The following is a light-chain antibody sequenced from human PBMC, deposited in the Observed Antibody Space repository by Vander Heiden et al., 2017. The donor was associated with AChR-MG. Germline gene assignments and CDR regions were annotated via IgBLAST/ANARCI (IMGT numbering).Light chain of an antibody. CDR1: SSNIGSNY. CDR2: YNS. Sequence: QSVLTQPPSVSAAPGQKVTISCSGSSSNIGSNYVSWYRQLPGTAPKLVSSYNSQRPSGIPDRFSGSKSGTSATLDITGLQTGDEADYYCGTWDNSLTAVVFGGGTKLTVL. V-gene: IGLV1-51*01. J-gene: IGLJ2*01. CDR3: GTWDNSLTAVV.